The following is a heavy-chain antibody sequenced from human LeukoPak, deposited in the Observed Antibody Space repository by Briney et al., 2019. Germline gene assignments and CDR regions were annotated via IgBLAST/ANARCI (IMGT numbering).Heavy chain of an antibody. CDR2: ISGSGGST. J-gene: IGHJ4*02. D-gene: IGHD6-13*01. CDR3: AKAPYSSSWYLDY. V-gene: IGHV3-23*01. Sequence: PGGSLRLSCAASGFTFSSYAMSWVRQAPGKGLEWVSAISGSGGSTYYADSVKGRFTISRDNSKSTLYLQMNSLRAEDTAVYYCAKAPYSSSWYLDYWGQGTLVTVSS. CDR1: GFTFSSYA.